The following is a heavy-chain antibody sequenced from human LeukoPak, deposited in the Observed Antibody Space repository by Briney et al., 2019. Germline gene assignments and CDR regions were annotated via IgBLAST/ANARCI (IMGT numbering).Heavy chain of an antibody. D-gene: IGHD3-3*01. J-gene: IGHJ6*04. CDR2: IYYSGST. Sequence: PSETLSLTCTVSGGSISSSTYYWGWIRQPPGKGLEWIGSIYYSGSTYYNPSLKSRVTISVDTSKNQFSLKLISVTAADTAVYYCARLVGVVSLLDVWGKGTTVTVSS. V-gene: IGHV4-39*01. CDR3: ARLVGVVSLLDV. CDR1: GGSISSSTYY.